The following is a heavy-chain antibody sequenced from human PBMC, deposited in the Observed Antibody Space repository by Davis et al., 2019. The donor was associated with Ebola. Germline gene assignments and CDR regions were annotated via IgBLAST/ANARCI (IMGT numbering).Heavy chain of an antibody. Sequence: SDLLSSTFPLPGYPINKINYYWSGMRQPPGRCLEYIVSINYSGNTFYNPSFKSRVTISVDTSKNQFSLKLSSVTAADTAVFYCARGSPYDTWGQGTLVTVSS. CDR2: INYSGNT. J-gene: IGHJ4*02. CDR1: GYPINKINYY. CDR3: ARGSPYDT. V-gene: IGHV4-39*01. D-gene: IGHD3-22*01.